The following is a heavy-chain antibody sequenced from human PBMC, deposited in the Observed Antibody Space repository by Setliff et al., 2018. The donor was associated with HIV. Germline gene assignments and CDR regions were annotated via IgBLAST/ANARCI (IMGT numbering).Heavy chain of an antibody. CDR2: ISYDGNSQ. V-gene: IGHV3-30*04. D-gene: IGHD3-22*01. CDR3: ARASYYYDSSGWVDY. J-gene: IGHJ4*02. CDR1: GFTFSYYT. Sequence: GGSLRLSCAASGFTFSYYTMHWIRQTPDNGLEWVAVISYDGNSQYYADSVKGRFTISRDNAKNSLYLQMNSLRAEDTAVYYCARASYYYDSSGWVDYWGQGTLVTVSS.